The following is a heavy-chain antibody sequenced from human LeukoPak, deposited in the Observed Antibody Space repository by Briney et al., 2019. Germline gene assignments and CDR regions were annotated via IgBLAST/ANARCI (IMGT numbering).Heavy chain of an antibody. Sequence: ASVKVSCKASGYTLTSYGISWVRQAPGQGLEWMGWISAYNGNTNYAQKLQGRVTMTTDTSTSTAYMELRSLRSDDTAVYYCARDAPYYYGSGSYYKSSPFDYWGQGTLVTVSS. J-gene: IGHJ4*02. V-gene: IGHV1-18*01. CDR2: ISAYNGNT. CDR1: GYTLTSYG. D-gene: IGHD3-10*01. CDR3: ARDAPYYYGSGSYYKSSPFDY.